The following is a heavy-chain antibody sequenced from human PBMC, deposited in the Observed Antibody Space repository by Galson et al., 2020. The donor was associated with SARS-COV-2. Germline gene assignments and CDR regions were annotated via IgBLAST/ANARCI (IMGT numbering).Heavy chain of an antibody. CDR3: ARGGGRLMGEYYYYMDV. CDR1: GGTFSSYA. V-gene: IGHV1-69*13. CDR2: IIPIFGTA. D-gene: IGHD3-16*01. Sequence: SVKVSCKASGGTFSSYAISWVRQAPGQGLEWMGGIIPIFGTANYAQKFQGRVTITADESTSTAYMELSSLRSEDTAVYYCARGGGRLMGEYYYYMDVWGKGTTVTVSS. J-gene: IGHJ6*03.